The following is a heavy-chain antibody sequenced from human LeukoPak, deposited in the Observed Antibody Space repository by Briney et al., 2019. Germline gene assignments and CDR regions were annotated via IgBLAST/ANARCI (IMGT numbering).Heavy chain of an antibody. V-gene: IGHV3-23*01. Sequence: GGTLRLSCAASGFTFSSYGMSWVRQAPGKGLEWVSAISGSGGSTYYADSVKGRFTISRDNSKNTLYLQMNSLRAEDTAVYYCAKAQVGYCSGGSCYSIDYWGQGTLVTVSS. CDR3: AKAQVGYCSGGSCYSIDY. CDR2: ISGSGGST. D-gene: IGHD2-15*01. J-gene: IGHJ4*02. CDR1: GFTFSSYG.